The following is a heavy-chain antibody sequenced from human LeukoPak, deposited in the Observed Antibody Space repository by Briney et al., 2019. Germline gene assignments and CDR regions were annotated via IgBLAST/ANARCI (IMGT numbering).Heavy chain of an antibody. Sequence: PSETLSLTCTVSGYSISSGYYWSWIRQSPGKGLEWIGYIYRGSTNYNPSLKSRVTISVDTSKNQFSLKLSSVTAADTAVYYCAIKVAGWFGPWGQGTLVTVSS. CDR3: AIKVAGWFGP. D-gene: IGHD2-21*01. CDR1: GYSISSGYY. V-gene: IGHV4-61*01. CDR2: IYRGST. J-gene: IGHJ5*02.